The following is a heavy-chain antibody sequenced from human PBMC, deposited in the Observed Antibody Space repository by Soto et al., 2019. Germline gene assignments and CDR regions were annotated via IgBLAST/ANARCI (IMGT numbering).Heavy chain of an antibody. Sequence: SETLSLTCSVSGGSTRSSGYQWVWIRQPPGKGLEWIGNVYYNGRTDYNPSLKSRVTMSVDTSKNQFSLKLSSVTAADTAVYYCARRYYYDSSTYYVSYFDPWGQGTLVTVSS. J-gene: IGHJ5*02. V-gene: IGHV4-39*07. D-gene: IGHD3-22*01. CDR1: GGSTRSSGYQ. CDR2: VYYNGRT. CDR3: ARRYYYDSSTYYVSYFDP.